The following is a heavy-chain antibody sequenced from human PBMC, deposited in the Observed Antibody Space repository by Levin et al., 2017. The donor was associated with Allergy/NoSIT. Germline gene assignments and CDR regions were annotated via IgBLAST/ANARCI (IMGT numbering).Heavy chain of an antibody. CDR3: ARVNTLSYYPNWFDP. D-gene: IGHD3-10*01. CDR2: IYYSGST. CDR1: GGSISSGGYY. V-gene: IGHV4-31*03. Sequence: SQTLSLTCTVSGGSISSGGYYWSWIRQHPGKGLEWIGYIYYSGSTYYNPSLKSRVTISVDTSKNQFSLKLSSVTAADTAVYYCARVNTLSYYPNWFDPWGQGTLVTVSS. J-gene: IGHJ5*02.